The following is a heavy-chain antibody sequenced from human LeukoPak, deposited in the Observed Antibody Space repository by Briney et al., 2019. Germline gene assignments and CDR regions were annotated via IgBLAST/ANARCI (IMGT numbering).Heavy chain of an antibody. D-gene: IGHD3-22*01. V-gene: IGHV1-18*01. Sequence: ASVKVSCKTSGFRFSTSAISWVRQVPGQGLEWMGWISVSNGDTNYAQNLQGRVTMTTDTSTSTAHLKLRSLRSDDTAVYYCVRDRARIEVVTTTSNFFDPWGQGTLVTVSS. CDR1: GFRFSTSA. CDR2: ISVSNGDT. CDR3: VRDRARIEVVTTTSNFFDP. J-gene: IGHJ5*02.